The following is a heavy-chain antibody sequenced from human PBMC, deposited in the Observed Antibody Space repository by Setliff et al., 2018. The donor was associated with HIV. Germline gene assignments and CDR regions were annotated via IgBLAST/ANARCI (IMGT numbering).Heavy chain of an antibody. Sequence: ASVKVSCKASGGTFSSYAISWVRQAPGQGLEWMGGIIPIFGTANYAQKFQGRVTITADESTSTAYMELSSLRSEDTAVHYCALPAAIRRQYPEDAFDIWGQGTMVTVS. D-gene: IGHD2-2*01. V-gene: IGHV1-69*13. J-gene: IGHJ3*02. CDR2: IIPIFGTA. CDR3: ALPAAIRRQYPEDAFDI. CDR1: GGTFSSYA.